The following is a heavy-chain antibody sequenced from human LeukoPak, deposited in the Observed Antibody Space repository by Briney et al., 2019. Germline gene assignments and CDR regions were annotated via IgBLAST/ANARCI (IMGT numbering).Heavy chain of an antibody. D-gene: IGHD2-2*01. J-gene: IGHJ5*02. CDR1: GYTFTSYA. CDR2: MNPNSGNT. Sequence: ASVKVSCKASGYTFTSYAMHWVRQAPGQRLEWMGWMNPNSGNTGYAQKFQGRVTMTRNTSISTAYMELSSLRSEDTAVYYCARDLLPATNWFDPWGQGTLVTVSS. V-gene: IGHV1-8*02. CDR3: ARDLLPATNWFDP.